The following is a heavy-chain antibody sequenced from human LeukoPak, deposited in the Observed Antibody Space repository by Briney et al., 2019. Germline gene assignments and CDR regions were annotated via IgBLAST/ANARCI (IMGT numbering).Heavy chain of an antibody. V-gene: IGHV1-2*02. D-gene: IGHD6-13*01. CDR1: GYTFTGYY. CDR3: ARDFAVRAAAGPSDY. CDR2: INPNSGST. Sequence: ASVKVSCKASGYTFTGYYMHWVRQAPGQGLEWMGWINPNSGSTNYAQKFQGRVTMTRDTSISTAYMELSRLRSDDTAVYYCARDFAVRAAAGPSDYGGEGTLVTVPT. J-gene: IGHJ4*02.